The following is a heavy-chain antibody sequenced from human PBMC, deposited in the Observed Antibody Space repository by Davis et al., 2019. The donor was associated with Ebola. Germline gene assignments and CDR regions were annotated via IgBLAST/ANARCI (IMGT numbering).Heavy chain of an antibody. CDR1: GHTFTSYG. CDR2: ISAYNGNT. J-gene: IGHJ4*02. Sequence: AASVKVSCKASGHTFTSYGINWVRQAPGQGLEWMGWISAYNGNTNYAQKLQGRVTMTTDKSTSTAYMELSSLRSEDTAVYYCAGNVPAAYYWGQGTLVTVSS. D-gene: IGHD2-2*01. V-gene: IGHV1-18*01. CDR3: AGNVPAAYY.